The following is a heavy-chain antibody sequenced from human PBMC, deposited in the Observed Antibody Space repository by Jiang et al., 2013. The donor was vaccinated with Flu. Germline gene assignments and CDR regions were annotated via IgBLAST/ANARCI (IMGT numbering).Heavy chain of an antibody. CDR2: IWFDGSNK. V-gene: IGHV3-33*01. D-gene: IGHD7-27*01. Sequence: RLSCAASGFNFRAMACTGVRQTPGKGLEWVALIWFDGSNKYYADSVHGRFTVSRDDSKSTLFLQMSNLRAEDTAVYFCARTYSNSTGEAFDIWGQGTMVTV. J-gene: IGHJ3*02. CDR3: ARTYSNSTGEAFDI. CDR1: GFNFRAMA.